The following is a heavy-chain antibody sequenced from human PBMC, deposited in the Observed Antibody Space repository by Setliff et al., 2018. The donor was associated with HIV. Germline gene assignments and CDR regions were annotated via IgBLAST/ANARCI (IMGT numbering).Heavy chain of an antibody. CDR1: GGSISSGSHY. CDR3: ARDKGGTYDGMYYYYYMDV. J-gene: IGHJ6*03. CDR2: IYSSGST. D-gene: IGHD1-26*01. Sequence: SETLSLTCTVSGGSISSGSHYWNWVRQSAGKGLERIGRIYSSGSTNYNPSLNSRVSISVDTSKNQFSLKLNSVTAADTAVYFSARDKGGTYDGMYYYYYMDVWGKGTTVTVSS. V-gene: IGHV4-61*02.